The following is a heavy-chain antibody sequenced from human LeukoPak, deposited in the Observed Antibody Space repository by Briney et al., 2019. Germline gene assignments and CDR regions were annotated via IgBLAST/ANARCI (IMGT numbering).Heavy chain of an antibody. J-gene: IGHJ4*02. V-gene: IGHV4-30-2*01. CDR1: GGSISSGGYS. CDR3: AVGYDFWSGYWVY. Sequence: SETLSLTCAVSGGSISSGGYSWSWIRQPPGKGLEWIGYIYHSGSTYYNPSLKSRVTISVDRSKNQFSLKLSSVTAADTAVYYCAVGYDFWSGYWVYWGQGTLVTVSS. CDR2: IYHSGST. D-gene: IGHD3-3*01.